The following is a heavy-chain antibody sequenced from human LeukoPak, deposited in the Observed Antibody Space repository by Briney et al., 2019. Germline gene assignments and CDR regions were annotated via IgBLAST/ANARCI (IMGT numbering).Heavy chain of an antibody. CDR2: IRYDGSNK. CDR1: GFTFSSYG. CDR3: AKGERVLLWFGELLYHYDAFDI. J-gene: IGHJ3*02. Sequence: GGSLRLSCAASGFTFSSYGMHWARQAPGKGLEWVAFIRYDGSNKYYADSVKGRFTISRDNSKNTLYLQMNSLRAEDTAVYYCAKGERVLLWFGELLYHYDAFDIWGQGTMVTVSS. V-gene: IGHV3-30*02. D-gene: IGHD3-10*01.